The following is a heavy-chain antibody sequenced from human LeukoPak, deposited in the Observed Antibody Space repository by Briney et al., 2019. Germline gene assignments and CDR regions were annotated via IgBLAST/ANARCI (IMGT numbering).Heavy chain of an antibody. CDR1: GYTFTDYY. D-gene: IGHD2-2*01. CDR3: ARDPSRVSRNWFDT. V-gene: IGHV1-69-2*01. J-gene: IGHJ5*02. CDR2: VDPEDGET. Sequence: ASVKVSCKVSGYTFTDYYMHWVQQAPGKGLEWMGLVDPEDGETIYAEKLQGRVTITEDTATDTAYMGLSSLRSEDTAVYYCARDPSRVSRNWFDTWGQGTLVTVSS.